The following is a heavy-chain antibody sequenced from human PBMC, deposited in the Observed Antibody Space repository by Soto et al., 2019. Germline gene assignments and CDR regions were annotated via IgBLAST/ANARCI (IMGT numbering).Heavy chain of an antibody. CDR3: ARGEQQLGTPYYFDY. J-gene: IGHJ4*02. D-gene: IGHD6-13*01. V-gene: IGHV1-69*13. CDR2: IIPIFGTA. Sequence: SVKVSCKASGGTFSSYAISWVRQAPGQGLEWMGGIIPIFGTANYAQKFQGRVTITADESTSTAYMELSSLRSEDTAVYYCARGEQQLGTPYYFDYWGQGTLVTVSS. CDR1: GGTFSSYA.